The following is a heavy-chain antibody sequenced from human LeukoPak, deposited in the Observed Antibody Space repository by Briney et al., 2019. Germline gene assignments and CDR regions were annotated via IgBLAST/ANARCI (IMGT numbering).Heavy chain of an antibody. CDR1: GYTFTSYG. J-gene: IGHJ4*02. D-gene: IGHD5-12*01. CDR2: ITAYNGNT. CDR3: ARGGATTTIDY. V-gene: IGHV1-18*01. Sequence: GASVKVSCKASGYTFTSYGISWVRQAPGQGLEWMGWITAYNGNTNYEQKLQGRLSMTTDTSTSTAYMELRSLRSDDTAVYYCARGGATTTIDYWGQGTLVTVSS.